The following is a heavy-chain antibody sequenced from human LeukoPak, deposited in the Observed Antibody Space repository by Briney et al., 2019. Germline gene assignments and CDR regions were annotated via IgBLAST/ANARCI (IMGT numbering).Heavy chain of an antibody. Sequence: ASVKVSCKASGYTFTGYYMHWVRQAPGQGLEWMGWINPNSGGTNYAQKFQGRVTMTRDTSISTAYMELSRLRSDDTAVYYCARAAGIVGATLFDYWGQGTLVTVSS. D-gene: IGHD1-26*01. CDR2: INPNSGGT. J-gene: IGHJ4*02. CDR1: GYTFTGYY. CDR3: ARAAGIVGATLFDY. V-gene: IGHV1-2*02.